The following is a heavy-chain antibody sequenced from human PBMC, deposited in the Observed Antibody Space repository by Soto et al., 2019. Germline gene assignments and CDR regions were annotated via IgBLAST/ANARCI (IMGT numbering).Heavy chain of an antibody. J-gene: IGHJ4*02. CDR3: ASDLGTAMGPHDY. D-gene: IGHD5-18*01. V-gene: IGHV3-11*06. Sequence: QVHLVESGGGLVKPGGSLRLSCAVSGFTFSDYYMIWIRQAPGKGLEWVSYISSTSSYTNYGDSVKGRFTISRDNAKNSLCLQMNSLRAEDTAVYYCASDLGTAMGPHDYWGQGTLVTVSS. CDR1: GFTFSDYY. CDR2: ISSTSSYT.